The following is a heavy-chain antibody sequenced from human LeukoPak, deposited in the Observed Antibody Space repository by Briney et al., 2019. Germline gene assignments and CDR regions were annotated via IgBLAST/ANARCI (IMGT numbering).Heavy chain of an antibody. D-gene: IGHD3-16*01. CDR2: IYYSGST. Sequence: PSETLSLTCTVSGGSISSYYWSWIRQPPGKGLEWIGYIYYSGSTNYNPSLKSRVTISVDTSKNQFSLKLSSVTAADTAVYYCARRRDYVWGSYLDYWGQGTLVTVSS. V-gene: IGHV4-59*08. CDR3: ARRRDYVWGSYLDY. J-gene: IGHJ4*02. CDR1: GGSISSYY.